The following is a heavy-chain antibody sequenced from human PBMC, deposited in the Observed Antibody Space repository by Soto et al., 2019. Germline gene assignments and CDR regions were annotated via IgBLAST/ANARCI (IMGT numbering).Heavy chain of an antibody. Sequence: QVQLQESGPGLVKPSQTLSLTCTVSGGSISSGGYYWSWIRQHPGKGLEWIGYIYYSGSTYYNPSLKSRVNISVDTSKNQFSLKLSSVTAADTAVYYCARGYRLWFGELLHMDVWGQGTTVTVSS. CDR1: GGSISSGGYY. J-gene: IGHJ6*02. V-gene: IGHV4-31*03. D-gene: IGHD3-10*01. CDR3: ARGYRLWFGELLHMDV. CDR2: IYYSGST.